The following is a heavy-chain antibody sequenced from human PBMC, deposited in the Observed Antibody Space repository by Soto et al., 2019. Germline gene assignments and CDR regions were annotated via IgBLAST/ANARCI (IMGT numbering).Heavy chain of an antibody. Sequence: PGGSLRLSCAASGFTCSSYAMSLVRQAPGKGLEWVSVISGSGTSTYYADSVKGRFTISRDNSKNTLYLQMNRLRVEDTAVYYCVKDSEPCRGCRPSYYGMEVWGEGTTVTVSS. CDR1: GFTCSSYA. CDR3: VKDSEPCRGCRPSYYGMEV. J-gene: IGHJ6*04. V-gene: IGHV3-23*01. CDR2: ISGSGTST. D-gene: IGHD3-10*01.